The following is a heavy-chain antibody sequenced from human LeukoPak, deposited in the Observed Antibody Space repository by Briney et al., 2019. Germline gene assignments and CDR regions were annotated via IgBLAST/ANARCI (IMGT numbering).Heavy chain of an antibody. Sequence: PGGSLRLSCAASGFTVSSNYMSWVRQAPGKGLEWVSVIYSGGSTYYADSVKGRFTISRDNSKNTLYLQMNSLRAEDTAVYYRARDLASYGMDVWGQGTTVTVSS. J-gene: IGHJ6*02. CDR3: ARDLASYGMDV. CDR2: IYSGGST. CDR1: GFTVSSNY. V-gene: IGHV3-66*01. D-gene: IGHD3-16*01.